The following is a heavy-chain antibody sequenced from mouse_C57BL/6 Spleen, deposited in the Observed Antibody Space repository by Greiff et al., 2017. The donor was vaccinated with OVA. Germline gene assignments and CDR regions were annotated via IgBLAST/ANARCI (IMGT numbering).Heavy chain of an antibody. CDR2: IYPGDGDT. J-gene: IGHJ4*01. Sequence: VQLVESGPELVKPGASVKISCKASGYAFSSSWMNWVKQRPGKGLEWIGRIYPGDGDTNYNGKFKGKATLTADKSSSTAYMQLSSLTSEDSAVYFCARRVTTVVATDAMDYWGQGTSVTVSS. D-gene: IGHD1-1*01. CDR1: GYAFSSSW. CDR3: ARRVTTVVATDAMDY. V-gene: IGHV1-82*01.